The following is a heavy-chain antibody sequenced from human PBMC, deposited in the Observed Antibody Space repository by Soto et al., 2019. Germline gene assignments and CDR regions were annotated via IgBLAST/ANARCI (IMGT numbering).Heavy chain of an antibody. Sequence: PAETLSLTCTVSVGSIIYYYWGWIRQPPGKGLEWIGSIYYSGNTHYNPSLKSRVTIPVDTSMNQFSLNLDSVTAVDSAVYYCVRGGYVHAFDYWGQGALVTVSS. D-gene: IGHD5-12*01. V-gene: IGHV4-59*01. CDR2: IYYSGNT. J-gene: IGHJ4*02. CDR3: VRGGYVHAFDY. CDR1: VGSIIYYY.